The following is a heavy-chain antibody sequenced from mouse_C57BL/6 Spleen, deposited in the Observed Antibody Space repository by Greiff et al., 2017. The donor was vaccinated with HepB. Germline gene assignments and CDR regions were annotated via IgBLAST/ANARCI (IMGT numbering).Heavy chain of an antibody. CDR1: GYTFTSYW. J-gene: IGHJ1*03. Sequence: QVQLQQSGAELVRPGSSVKLSCKASGYTFTSYWLHWVKQRPIQGLEWIGNIDPSDSETHYNQKFQDKATLTVDTSSSTAYMQHSSLTAEDSAVFYWASYYGSSYGYFDVWGTVTTVTVSS. D-gene: IGHD1-1*01. CDR3: ASYYGSSYGYFDV. V-gene: IGHV1-52*01. CDR2: IDPSDSET.